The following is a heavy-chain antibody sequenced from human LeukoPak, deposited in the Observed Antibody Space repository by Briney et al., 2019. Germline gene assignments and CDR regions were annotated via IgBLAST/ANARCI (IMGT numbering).Heavy chain of an antibody. CDR2: ISGSGGST. CDR3: AKDPLRGYSYGYEDDY. V-gene: IGHV3-23*01. J-gene: IGHJ4*02. D-gene: IGHD5-18*01. CDR1: GFTFSSYA. Sequence: GGSLRLYCAASGFTFSSYAMSWVRQAPGKGLEWVSAISGSGGSTYYADSVKGRFTISRDNSKNTLYLQMNSLRAEDTAVYYCAKDPLRGYSYGYEDDYWGQGTLVTVSS.